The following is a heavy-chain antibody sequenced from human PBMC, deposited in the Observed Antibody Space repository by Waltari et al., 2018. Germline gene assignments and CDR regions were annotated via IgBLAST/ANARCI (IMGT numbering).Heavy chain of an antibody. CDR1: GYTFTGYY. J-gene: IGHJ4*02. Sequence: QVQLVQSGAEVNKPVASVKVACKASGYTFTGYYMHWVRQAPGQGREGMGRINPNSGGTNYAQKFQGRVTMTRDTSISTAYMELSRLRYDDTAVYYCARDLGIPPYYFDYWGQGTLVIVSS. CDR3: ARDLGIPPYYFDY. D-gene: IGHD7-27*01. CDR2: INPNSGGT. V-gene: IGHV1-2*06.